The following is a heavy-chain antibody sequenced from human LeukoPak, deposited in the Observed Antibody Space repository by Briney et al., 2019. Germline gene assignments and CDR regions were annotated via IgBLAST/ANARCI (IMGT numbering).Heavy chain of an antibody. CDR1: GYTLTELS. J-gene: IGHJ3*02. CDR3: ATGRLRYFDWLFLGAFDI. V-gene: IGHV1-24*01. Sequence: ASVKVSCKVPGYTLTELSMHWVRQAPGKGLEWMGGFDPEDGETIYAQKFQGRVTMTEDTSTDTAYMELSSLRSEDTAVYYCATGRLRYFDWLFLGAFDIWGQGTMVTVSS. CDR2: FDPEDGET. D-gene: IGHD3-9*01.